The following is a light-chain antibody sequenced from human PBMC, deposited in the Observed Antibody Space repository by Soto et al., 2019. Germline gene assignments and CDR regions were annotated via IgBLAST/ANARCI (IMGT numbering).Light chain of an antibody. J-gene: IGKJ4*01. CDR3: QQYHNWPPLT. CDR2: GAS. V-gene: IGKV3-15*01. Sequence: EIVMTQSPATLSVSPGERATLSCRASQSVSSNLAWYQQAPGQAPRLLIYGASTRATGIPARFSGSGSGTEFTLTISSLQSEDVAVYYCQQYHNWPPLTFGGGTKVEIK. CDR1: QSVSSN.